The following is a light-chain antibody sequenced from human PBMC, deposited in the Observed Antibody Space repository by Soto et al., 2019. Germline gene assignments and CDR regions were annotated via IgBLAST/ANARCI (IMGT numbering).Light chain of an antibody. V-gene: IGKV1-5*01. CDR3: LQDFNYPIT. CDR1: QTISSW. Sequence: DIQLTQFPSSLSGSVGDRVTITCRASQTISSWLAWYQQKPGKAPKLLIYDASSLESGVPSRFSGSGSGTDFTFTISSLQPEDIATYYCLQDFNYPITFGQGTRLEIK. J-gene: IGKJ5*01. CDR2: DAS.